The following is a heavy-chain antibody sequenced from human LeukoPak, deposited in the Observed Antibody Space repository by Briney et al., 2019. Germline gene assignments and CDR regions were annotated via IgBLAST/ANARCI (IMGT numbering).Heavy chain of an antibody. CDR1: GLTFSSYA. V-gene: IGHV3-23*01. D-gene: IGHD6-6*01. CDR3: AKVAGGLQLVHWYYFDY. J-gene: IGHJ4*02. Sequence: QPGGSLRLSCAASGLTFSSYAMSWVRQAPGKGLEWVSAISGSGGSTYYADSVKGRFTISRDNSKNTLYLQMNSLRAEDTAVYYCAKVAGGLQLVHWYYFDYWGQGTLVTVSS. CDR2: ISGSGGST.